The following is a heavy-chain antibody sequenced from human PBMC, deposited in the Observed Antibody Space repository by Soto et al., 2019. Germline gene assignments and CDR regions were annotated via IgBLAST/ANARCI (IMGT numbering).Heavy chain of an antibody. J-gene: IGHJ6*02. Sequence: GASVKVSCKASGYTFTGYYMHCVRQAPGQGLEWMGWINPNSGGTNYAQKFQGRVTMTRDTSISTAYMELSRLRSDDTAVYYCAREDDDLGGMDVWGQGTTVTVSS. CDR3: AREDDDLGGMDV. CDR1: GYTFTGYY. V-gene: IGHV1-2*02. CDR2: INPNSGGT. D-gene: IGHD3-3*01.